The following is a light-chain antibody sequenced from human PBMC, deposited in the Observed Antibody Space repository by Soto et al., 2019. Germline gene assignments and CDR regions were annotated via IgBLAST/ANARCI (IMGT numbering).Light chain of an antibody. CDR1: QSVSSY. CDR2: DAS. J-gene: IGKJ2*01. Sequence: EIVLTQSPATLSLSPGERATLACRASQSVSSYLAWYQQKPGQAPRLLIYDASNRATGIPARFSGSGSGTDFTLTISSLAPEDFAVYYCQQRSNWPPRVTFGKGTMLEIK. V-gene: IGKV3-11*01. CDR3: QQRSNWPPRVT.